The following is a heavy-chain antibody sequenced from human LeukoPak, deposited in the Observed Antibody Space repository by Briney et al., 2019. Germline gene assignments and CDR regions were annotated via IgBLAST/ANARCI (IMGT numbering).Heavy chain of an antibody. CDR3: ARVSSYGSGSIYSTFYYGMDV. Sequence: SQTLSLTCAISGDSVSSNSAAWNWIRQSPSRGLEWLGRTYYRSKWYNDYAVSVKSRITINPDTSKNQFSLRLNSVTPEDTAVYYCARVSSYGSGSIYSTFYYGMDVWGKGTTVTVSS. CDR1: GDSVSSNSAA. CDR2: TYYRSKWYN. V-gene: IGHV6-1*01. D-gene: IGHD3-10*01. J-gene: IGHJ6*04.